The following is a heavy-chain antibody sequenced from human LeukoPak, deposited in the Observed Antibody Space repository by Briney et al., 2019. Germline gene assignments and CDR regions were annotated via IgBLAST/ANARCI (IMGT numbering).Heavy chain of an antibody. V-gene: IGHV4-34*01. CDR3: ARHPLGFGESQMDY. Sequence: SETLSLTCAVHGGSFTNYYWTWIRQPPGKGLEWIGEMNDGGNSNYNPSLKTRVTISVDTSKNQFSLKLSSVTAADTAVYYCARHPLGFGESQMDYWGQGTLVTVSS. J-gene: IGHJ4*02. CDR1: GGSFTNYY. D-gene: IGHD3-10*01. CDR2: MNDGGNS.